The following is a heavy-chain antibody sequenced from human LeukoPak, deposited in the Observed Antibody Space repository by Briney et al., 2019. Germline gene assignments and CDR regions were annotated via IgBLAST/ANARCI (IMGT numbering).Heavy chain of an antibody. CDR2: IYPGDSDT. CDR1: GYSFTNYW. CDR3: ARLFSRWNVDTAMASDY. D-gene: IGHD5-18*01. J-gene: IGHJ4*02. V-gene: IGHV5-51*01. Sequence: PGESLKISCKGSGYSFTNYWIGWVRQMPGKGLEWMGIIYPGDSDTRYSPSFQGQVTISADKSISTAYLQWSSLKASDTAMYYCARLFSRWNVDTAMASDYWGQGTLVTVSS.